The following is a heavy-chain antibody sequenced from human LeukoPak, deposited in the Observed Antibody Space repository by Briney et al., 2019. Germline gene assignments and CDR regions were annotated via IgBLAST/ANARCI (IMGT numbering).Heavy chain of an antibody. CDR2: IKSKTDGGTT. CDR3: TTVSYYGSGSYYN. J-gene: IGHJ4*02. Sequence: PGRSLRLSCTASGFAFGDFAMSWVRQAPGKGLEWVGRIKSKTDGGTTDYAAPVKGRFTISRDDSKNTLYLQMNSLKTEDTAVYYCTTVSYYGSGSYYNWGQGTLVTVSS. V-gene: IGHV3-15*01. D-gene: IGHD3-10*01. CDR1: GFAFGDFA.